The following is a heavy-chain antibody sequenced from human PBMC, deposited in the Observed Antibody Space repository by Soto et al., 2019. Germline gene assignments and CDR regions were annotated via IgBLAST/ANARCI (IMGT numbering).Heavy chain of an antibody. J-gene: IGHJ6*02. V-gene: IGHV4-59*01. CDR3: ARYTVTDYYYGTDV. Sequence: PSETLSLTCTVSGDSISNYYWAWIRQPPGKGLEWIGYIYYSGSTNYNPSLKSRVTISVDTSKNQFSLKLSSVTAADTAVYYCARYTVTDYYYGTDVWGQGTTVTVSS. CDR2: IYYSGST. CDR1: GDSISNYY. D-gene: IGHD4-17*01.